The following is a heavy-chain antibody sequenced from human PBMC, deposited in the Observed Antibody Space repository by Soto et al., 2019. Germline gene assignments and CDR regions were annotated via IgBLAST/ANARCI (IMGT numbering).Heavy chain of an antibody. CDR1: GGSISTGGYY. Sequence: QVQLQESGPGLVKPSQTLSLTCTVSGGSISTGGYYWTWIRQHPGKGLEWIGYIYYSGSTYYNPSLKSRVTISVDTSKNQFSLKLSSVTAADTAVYYCARGLSVTLFDNWGPGTLLTVSS. CDR2: IYYSGST. J-gene: IGHJ4*02. D-gene: IGHD4-17*01. V-gene: IGHV4-31*03. CDR3: ARGLSVTLFDN.